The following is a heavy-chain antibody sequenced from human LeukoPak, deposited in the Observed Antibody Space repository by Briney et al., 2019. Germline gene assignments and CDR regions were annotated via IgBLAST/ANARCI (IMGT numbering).Heavy chain of an antibody. D-gene: IGHD6-19*01. J-gene: IGHJ4*02. V-gene: IGHV1-46*01. CDR3: ARDRYRRGWYDHDY. Sequence: GASVKVSCKASGYTFTSYYMHWVRQAPGQGLEWMGIINPSGGSTSYAQKFQGRVTMTRDTSTSTVYMELSSLRSEDTAVYYCARDRYRRGWYDHDYGAREPLATVPS. CDR1: GYTFTSYY. CDR2: INPSGGST.